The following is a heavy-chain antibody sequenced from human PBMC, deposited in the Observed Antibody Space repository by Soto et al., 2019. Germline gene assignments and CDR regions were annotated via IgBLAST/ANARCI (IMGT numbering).Heavy chain of an antibody. D-gene: IGHD7-27*01. CDR2: VFHTGDT. J-gene: IGHJ4*02. Sequence: GTLSLTCTVSGDSISSSVWWTWVRQPPGKGLEWIGEVFHTGDTYFNPSLRSRVAMSVDKSTNEFSLKVTSVTAADTAIYYCARKAWVRFDYWGQGALVTVSS. CDR3: ARKAWVRFDY. CDR1: GDSISSSVW. V-gene: IGHV4-4*02.